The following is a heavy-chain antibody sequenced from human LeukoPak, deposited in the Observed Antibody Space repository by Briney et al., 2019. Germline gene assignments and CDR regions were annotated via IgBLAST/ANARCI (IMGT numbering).Heavy chain of an antibody. CDR2: IKKKIEGETA. J-gene: IGHJ4*02. CDR1: GFAFNNAW. Sequence: GGSLRLSCAASGFAFNNAWMNWVRQAPGKGLEWVGRIKKKIEGETAHYAEPVRGRFIISRDDSKNTLYLQMDSLKTEDTAVYDCTTRVVTTNDYWGQGTLVSVSS. CDR3: TTRVVTTNDY. V-gene: IGHV3-15*01. D-gene: IGHD2-21*02.